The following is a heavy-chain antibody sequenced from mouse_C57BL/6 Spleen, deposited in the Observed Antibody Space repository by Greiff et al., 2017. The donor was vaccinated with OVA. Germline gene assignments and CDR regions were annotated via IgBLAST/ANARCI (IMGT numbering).Heavy chain of an antibody. CDR2: IDPSDSET. D-gene: IGHD2-14*01. CDR3: ARGYRNAMDY. CDR1: GYTFTSYW. J-gene: IGHJ4*01. Sequence: VQLQQPGAELVRPGSSVKLSCKASGYTFTSYWMHWVKQRPIQGLEWIGNIDPSDSETHYNQKFKDKATLTVDKSSSTAYMQLSSLTSEDSAVYYCARGYRNAMDYWGQGTSVTVSS. V-gene: IGHV1-52*01.